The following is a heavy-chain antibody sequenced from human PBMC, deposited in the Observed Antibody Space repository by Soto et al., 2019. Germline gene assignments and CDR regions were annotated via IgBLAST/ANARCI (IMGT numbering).Heavy chain of an antibody. J-gene: IGHJ4*01. V-gene: IGHV3-48*02. D-gene: IGHD3-9*01. Sequence: EVQLVESGGGLVQPGGSLRLSCEASGFTLSDYSMNWVRQASGKGLEWITFISFRSGAIYYAGPVKGRFTIPSDNAKNTLYLQIDGLKDDDTAVYYCAQSQTYHELLTAFDYIHQGEYWGHGTLVNVPS. CDR2: ISFRSGAI. CDR1: GFTLSDYS. CDR3: AQSQTYHELLTAFDYIHQGEY.